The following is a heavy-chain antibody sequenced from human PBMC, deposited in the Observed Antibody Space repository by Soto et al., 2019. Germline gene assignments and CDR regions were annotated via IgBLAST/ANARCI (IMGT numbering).Heavy chain of an antibody. CDR1: GFTFSSYG. J-gene: IGHJ6*02. Sequence: GGSLRLSCAASGFTFSSYGMHWVRQAPGKGLEWVAVIWYDGSNKYYADSVKGRFTISRDNSKNTLYLQMNSLRAEDTAVYYCAREDSSGYYLRGYYGMDXWGQGTTVTVSS. CDR2: IWYDGSNK. V-gene: IGHV3-33*01. CDR3: AREDSSGYYLRGYYGMDX. D-gene: IGHD3-22*01.